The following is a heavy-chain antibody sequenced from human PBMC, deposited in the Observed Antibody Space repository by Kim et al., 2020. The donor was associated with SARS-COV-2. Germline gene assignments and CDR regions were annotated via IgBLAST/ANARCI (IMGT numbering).Heavy chain of an antibody. CDR3: ARDRGELRY. J-gene: IGHJ4*02. D-gene: IGHD1-26*01. V-gene: IGHV4-59*01. Sequence: GSTNYNPSLKSRAPISVDTSKNQFSLKLSSVTAADTAVYYCARDRGELRYWGQGTLVTVSS. CDR2: GST.